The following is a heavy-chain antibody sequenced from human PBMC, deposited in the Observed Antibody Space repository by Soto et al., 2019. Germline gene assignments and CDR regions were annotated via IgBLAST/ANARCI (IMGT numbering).Heavy chain of an antibody. J-gene: IGHJ3*01. CDR1: GYSISSPKW. Sequence: PSETLSLTCAFSGYSISSPKWWTWLRQPPGKGLEWIGDLLHGGTTNYNPSLKSRVTLSVDTSQNQFSLNLTSVTAADTAIYYCAYSTGWYRHDVWGQGTSVTV. CDR2: LLHGGTT. CDR3: AYSTGWYRHDV. D-gene: IGHD6-19*01. V-gene: IGHV4-4*02.